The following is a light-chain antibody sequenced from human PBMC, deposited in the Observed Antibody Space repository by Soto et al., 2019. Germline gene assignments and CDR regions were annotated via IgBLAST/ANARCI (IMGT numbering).Light chain of an antibody. Sequence: QSVLTQPPSASGSPGQSVTISCSGTSSDVGAYNYVSWYQQHPGKAPKLMIYEVNKRPSGVPDRFSGSKSGNTASLTVSGLQADDEADYFCSSYGGTNNFVIFGGGTKLTVL. J-gene: IGLJ2*01. CDR2: EVN. V-gene: IGLV2-8*01. CDR3: SSYGGTNNFVI. CDR1: SSDVGAYNY.